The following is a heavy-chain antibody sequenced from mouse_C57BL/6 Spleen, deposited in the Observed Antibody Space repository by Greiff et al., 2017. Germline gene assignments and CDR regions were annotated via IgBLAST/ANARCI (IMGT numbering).Heavy chain of an antibody. V-gene: IGHV1-72*01. Sequence: QVQLQQPGAELVKPGASVKLSCKASGYTFTSYWMHWVKQRPGRGLEWIGRIDPNSGGPTYNAKFTSQATLTVDKPSSTAYMQLSSLTSEDSAVYYCANYYGSSYGYFDVWGTGTTVTVSS. J-gene: IGHJ1*03. CDR3: ANYYGSSYGYFDV. D-gene: IGHD1-1*01. CDR1: GYTFTSYW. CDR2: IDPNSGGP.